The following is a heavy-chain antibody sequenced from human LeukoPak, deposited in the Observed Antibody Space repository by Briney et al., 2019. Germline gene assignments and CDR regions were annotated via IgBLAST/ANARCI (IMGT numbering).Heavy chain of an antibody. Sequence: GGSLRLSRAASGFTFSTYWMAWVRQAPGKGLEWVANIKGDESARHQADSVKGRFTISRDNAQNSVYLQMSSLRGDDTAVYYCARDVGGSLDYWGRGILVTVSS. J-gene: IGHJ4*02. CDR1: GFTFSTYW. V-gene: IGHV3-7*01. CDR3: ARDVGGSLDY. D-gene: IGHD1-26*01. CDR2: IKGDESAR.